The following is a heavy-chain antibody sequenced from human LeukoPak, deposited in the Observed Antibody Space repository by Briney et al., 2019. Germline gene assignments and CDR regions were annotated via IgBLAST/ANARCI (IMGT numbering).Heavy chain of an antibody. J-gene: IGHJ4*02. V-gene: IGHV3-30*02. CDR1: GFTFSSYG. CDR3: AKDSPYDILTGYSPGYFDY. Sequence: PGGSLRLSCAASGFTFSSYGMHWVRQAPGKGLEWVAFIRYDGSNKYYADSVEGRFTISRDNSKNTLYLQMNSLRAEDTAVYYCAKDSPYDILTGYSPGYFDYWGQGTLVTVSS. D-gene: IGHD3-9*01. CDR2: IRYDGSNK.